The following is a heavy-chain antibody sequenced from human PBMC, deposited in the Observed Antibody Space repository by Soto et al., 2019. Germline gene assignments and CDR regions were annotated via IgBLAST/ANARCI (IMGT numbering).Heavy chain of an antibody. CDR3: AIARTGGYTYGPGLDC. CDR2: INPNSGGT. J-gene: IGHJ4*02. V-gene: IGHV1-2*02. Sequence: QVQLVQSGAEVKKPGASVKVSCKASGYTFTGYYMHWVRQAPGQGLEWMGWINPNSGGTDYAQKFQGRVTMTGDTSINTAYMDLSRLRSDDTAVYYCAIARTGGYTYGPGLDCWGQGTLVTVSS. CDR1: GYTFTGYY. D-gene: IGHD5-18*01.